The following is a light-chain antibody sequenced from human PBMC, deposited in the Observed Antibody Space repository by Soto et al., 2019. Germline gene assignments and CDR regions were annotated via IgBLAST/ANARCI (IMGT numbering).Light chain of an antibody. CDR3: QHDNSYSEA. V-gene: IGKV1-5*03. CDR2: KAS. CDR1: QTSSSW. J-gene: IGKJ1*01. Sequence: DIQMTQSPSTLSGSVGDRVTITCRASQTSSSWLAWYQQKPGKAPKLLIYKASTLKSGVPSRFSGSGSGTEFTLTISSLQPDDFAPYYCQHDNSYSEAFGQGTKVELK.